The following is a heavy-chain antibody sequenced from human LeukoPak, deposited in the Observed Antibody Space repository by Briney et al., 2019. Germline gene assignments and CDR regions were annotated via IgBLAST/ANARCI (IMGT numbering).Heavy chain of an antibody. J-gene: IGHJ4*02. D-gene: IGHD4-17*01. V-gene: IGHV4-34*01. Sequence: GSLRLSCAASGFTFSSYAMSWVRQPPGKGLEWIGEINHSGSTNYNPSLKSRVTISVDTSKNQFSLKLSSVTAADTAVYYCASGQSYGDYENWGQGTLVTVSS. CDR3: ASGQSYGDYEN. CDR2: INHSGST. CDR1: GFTFSSYA.